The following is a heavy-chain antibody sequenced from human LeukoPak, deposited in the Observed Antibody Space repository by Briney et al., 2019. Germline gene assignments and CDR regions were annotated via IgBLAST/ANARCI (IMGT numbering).Heavy chain of an antibody. Sequence: PSETLSLTCTVSGGSISSYYWSWIRQPPGKGLEWIGYIYYSGSTNYNPSLKSRVTISVDTSKNQFSLKLSSVTAAGTAVYYCARWYYYDSSGYYTYAFDIWGQGTMVTVSS. D-gene: IGHD3-22*01. CDR1: GGSISSYY. CDR3: ARWYYYDSSGYYTYAFDI. V-gene: IGHV4-59*01. CDR2: IYYSGST. J-gene: IGHJ3*02.